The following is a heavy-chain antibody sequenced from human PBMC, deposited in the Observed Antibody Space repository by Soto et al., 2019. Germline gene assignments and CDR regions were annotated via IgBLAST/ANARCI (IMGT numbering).Heavy chain of an antibody. J-gene: IGHJ3*02. Sequence: GESLKISCKGSGYSFPNYWIAWVRQMPGKGLEWMGIIYPGDSDTRYSPSFQGQVTISADKSISAAYLQWRSLKASDTATYYCARPLQNELRDAFDIWGQGTMVTVSS. D-gene: IGHD1-7*01. CDR2: IYPGDSDT. CDR3: ARPLQNELRDAFDI. CDR1: GYSFPNYW. V-gene: IGHV5-51*01.